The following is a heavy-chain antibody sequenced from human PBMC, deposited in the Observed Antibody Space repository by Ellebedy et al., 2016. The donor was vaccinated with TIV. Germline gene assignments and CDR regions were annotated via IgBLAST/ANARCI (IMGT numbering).Heavy chain of an antibody. CDR3: ARDGLMDV. CDR2: ISGSNGNT. J-gene: IGHJ6*02. Sequence: AASVKVSCKASGYNFINYAISWVRHPPGQGLEWMGWISGSNGNTNYAQNFRGRVTLTTDTSTSTGYMEVRSLTSDDTAVYYCARDGLMDVWGQGTSVTVSS. V-gene: IGHV1-18*01. CDR1: GYNFINYA.